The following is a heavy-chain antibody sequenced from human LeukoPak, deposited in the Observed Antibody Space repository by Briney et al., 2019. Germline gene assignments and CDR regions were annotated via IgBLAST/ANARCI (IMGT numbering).Heavy chain of an antibody. D-gene: IGHD6-6*01. V-gene: IGHV1-2*02. Sequence: ASVKVSCKASGYTFIGYYMHWVRQAPGQGLEWMGWINPNSGGTNYAQKFQGRVTMTRDTSISTAYMELSRLRSDDTAVYYCARDLGIAARYFDYWGQGTLVTVSS. J-gene: IGHJ4*02. CDR1: GYTFIGYY. CDR3: ARDLGIAARYFDY. CDR2: INPNSGGT.